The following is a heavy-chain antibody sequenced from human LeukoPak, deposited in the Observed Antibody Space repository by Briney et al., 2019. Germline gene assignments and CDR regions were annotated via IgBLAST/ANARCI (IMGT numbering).Heavy chain of an antibody. CDR3: ARGFRIGWNYPFDY. CDR2: IYTSGST. CDR1: GGSISSYY. J-gene: IGHJ4*02. Sequence: PSETLSLTCTVSGGSISSYYWSWIRQPAGKGLEWIGRIYTSGSTNYNPSLKGRVTMSVDTSKNQFSLKLSSVTAADTAVYYCARGFRIGWNYPFDYWGQGTLVTVSS. V-gene: IGHV4-4*07. D-gene: IGHD1-7*01.